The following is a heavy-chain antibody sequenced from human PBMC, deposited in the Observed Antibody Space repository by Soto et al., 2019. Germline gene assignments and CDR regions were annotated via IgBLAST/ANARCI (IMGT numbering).Heavy chain of an antibody. Sequence: SQTLSLTCAISGDSVSSNSAAWNWIRQSPSGGLEWLGRTYYRSRWYNDYAVSVRSRITINPDTSKNQFSLHLNSVTPEDTAVYYCAGTTSLQSYYMDVWGKGTTVTVSS. V-gene: IGHV6-1*01. CDR2: TYYRSRWYN. CDR1: GDSVSSNSAA. D-gene: IGHD1-7*01. J-gene: IGHJ6*03. CDR3: AGTTSLQSYYMDV.